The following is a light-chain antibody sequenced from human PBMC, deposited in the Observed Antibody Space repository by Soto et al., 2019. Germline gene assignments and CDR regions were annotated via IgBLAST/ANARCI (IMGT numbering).Light chain of an antibody. CDR1: SSNIGAGYD. V-gene: IGLV1-40*01. Sequence: QSVLTQPPSVSGAPGQRVTISCTGSSSNIGAGYDVHWYQQLPGTAPKLLIYGNSNRPSGVPDRFSGPKSGTSASLAITGLQAEDEADYYCQSYESSLSGYVFGTGTKLTVL. J-gene: IGLJ1*01. CDR2: GNS. CDR3: QSYESSLSGYV.